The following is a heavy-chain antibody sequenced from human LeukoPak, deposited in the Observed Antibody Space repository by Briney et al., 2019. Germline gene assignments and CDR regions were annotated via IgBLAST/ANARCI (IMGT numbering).Heavy chain of an antibody. CDR2: MNPNSVGT. V-gene: IGHV1-2*02. CDR3: ARNKEGKSLDY. J-gene: IGHJ4*02. CDR1: GYTSTDYY. Sequence: ASVKVSCKASGYTSTDYYIPGVGQAPGQGLEWMAWMNPNSVGTSYAQKFQGKVTMTRDRSNSTAYMERSRLRFDDTAVYYCARNKEGKSLDYWGQGTLVTVSS.